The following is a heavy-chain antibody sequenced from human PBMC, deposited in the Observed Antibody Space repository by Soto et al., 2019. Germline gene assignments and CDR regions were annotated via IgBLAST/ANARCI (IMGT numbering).Heavy chain of an antibody. V-gene: IGHV4-30-4*01. CDR3: AREYSSSSSPSSPYFDY. D-gene: IGHD6-6*01. CDR2: IYYSGST. CDR1: GGSISSGDYY. Sequence: TLSLTCTVSGGSISSGDYYWSWIRQPPGKGLEWIGYIYYSGSTYYNPSLKSRVTISVDTSKNQFSLKLSSVTAADTAVYYCAREYSSSSSPSSPYFDYWGQGTLVTVSS. J-gene: IGHJ4*02.